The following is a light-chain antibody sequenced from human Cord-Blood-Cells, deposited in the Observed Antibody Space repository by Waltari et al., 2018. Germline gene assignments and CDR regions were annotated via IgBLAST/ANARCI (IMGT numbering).Light chain of an antibody. V-gene: IGLV2-23*01. Sequence: QSALTQPASVSGSPGQSITISCTGTRSDVGSYNLVSWYQQHPGKAPKLMNYEGSKRPSGVSNRFSGSKSGNTASLTISGLQAEDEADYYCCSYAGSSTFYVFGTGTKVTVL. CDR1: RSDVGSYNL. J-gene: IGLJ1*01. CDR2: EGS. CDR3: CSYAGSSTFYV.